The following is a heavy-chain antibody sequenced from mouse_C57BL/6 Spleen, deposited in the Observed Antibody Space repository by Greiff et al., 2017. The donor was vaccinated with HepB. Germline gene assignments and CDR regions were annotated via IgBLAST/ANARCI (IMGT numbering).Heavy chain of an antibody. V-gene: IGHV1-61*01. D-gene: IGHD1-1*01. CDR1: GYTFTSYW. CDR2: IYPSDSET. Sequence: VQLQQPGAELVRPGSSVKLSCKASGYTFTSYWMDWVKQRPGQGLEWIGNIYPSDSETHYNQKFKDKATLTVDKSSSTAYMQLSSLTSEDSAVYYCARYYYGSSDWGQGTTLTVSS. J-gene: IGHJ2*01. CDR3: ARYYYGSSD.